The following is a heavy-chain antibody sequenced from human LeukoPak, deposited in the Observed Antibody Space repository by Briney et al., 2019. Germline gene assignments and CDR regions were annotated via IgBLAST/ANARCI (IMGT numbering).Heavy chain of an antibody. CDR2: INHSGST. J-gene: IGHJ6*03. CDR1: GGSFSGYY. V-gene: IGHV4-34*01. D-gene: IGHD2-2*01. Sequence: SETLSLTCAVYGGSFSGYYWSWIRQPPGKGLEWIGAINHSGSTNYNPSLKSRVTISVDTSKNQFSLKLSSVTAADTAVYYCASITAAPDSYYYYYYMDVWGKGTTVTVSS. CDR3: ASITAAPDSYYYYYYMDV.